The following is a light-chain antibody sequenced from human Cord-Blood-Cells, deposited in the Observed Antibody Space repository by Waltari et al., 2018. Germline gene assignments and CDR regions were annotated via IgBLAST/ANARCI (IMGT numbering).Light chain of an antibody. J-gene: IGLJ2*01. CDR3: QAWDSSTVV. V-gene: IGLV3-1*01. CDR1: KLGDNY. CDR2: QDS. Sequence: SYELTQPPSVSVSPGQTASITCPGDKLGDNYACWYQQKPGQSPVLVIYQDSKRPSGIPERFSGSNSGNTATLTISGTQAMDEADDYCQAWDSSTVVFGGGTKLTVL.